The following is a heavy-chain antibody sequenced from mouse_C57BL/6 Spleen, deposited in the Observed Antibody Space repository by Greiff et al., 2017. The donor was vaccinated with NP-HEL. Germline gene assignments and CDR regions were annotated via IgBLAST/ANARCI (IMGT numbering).Heavy chain of an antibody. D-gene: IGHD1-1*02. CDR1: GYAFTNYL. J-gene: IGHJ2*01. CDR3: ARLGDGGYYMDY. CDR2: INPGSGGT. V-gene: IGHV1-54*01. Sequence: QVQLQQSGAELVRPGTSVKVSCKASGYAFTNYLIEWVKQRPGQGLEWIGVINPGSGGTNYNEKFKGKATLTAAKSSSTAYMPLSSLTSEDSAVDVGARLGDGGYYMDYWGQGTTLTVSS.